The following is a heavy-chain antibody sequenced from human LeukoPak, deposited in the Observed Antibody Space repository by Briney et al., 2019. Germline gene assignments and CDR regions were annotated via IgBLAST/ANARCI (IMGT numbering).Heavy chain of an antibody. J-gene: IGHJ4*02. D-gene: IGHD6-6*01. CDR3: ASGKYSSSSSGFDY. V-gene: IGHV3-7*01. Sequence: PGGSLRLSCAASGFTFSSYWMSWVRQAPGKGLEWVANIKQDGSEKYYVDSVKGRFTISRGNAKNSLYLQMNSLRAEDTAVYYCASGKYSSSSSGFDYWGQGTLVTVSS. CDR2: IKQDGSEK. CDR1: GFTFSSYW.